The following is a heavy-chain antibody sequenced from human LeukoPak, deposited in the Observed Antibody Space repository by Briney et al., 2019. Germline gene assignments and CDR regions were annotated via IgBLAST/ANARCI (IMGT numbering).Heavy chain of an antibody. CDR3: ARVPIAAAGTVHKGQDY. V-gene: IGHV1-69*04. CDR2: IIPILGIA. J-gene: IGHJ4*02. D-gene: IGHD6-13*01. CDR1: GGTFSSYA. Sequence: ASVKVSCKASGGTFSSYAISWVRQAPGQGLEWMGRIIPILGIANYAQKFQGRVTITADKSTSTAYMELSSLRSEDTAVYYCARVPIAAAGTVHKGQDYWGQGTLVTVSS.